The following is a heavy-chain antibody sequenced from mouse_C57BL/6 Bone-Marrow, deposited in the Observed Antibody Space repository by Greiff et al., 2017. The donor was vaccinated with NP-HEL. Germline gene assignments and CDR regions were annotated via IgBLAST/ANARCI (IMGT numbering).Heavy chain of an antibody. D-gene: IGHD1-1*01. V-gene: IGHV1-4*01. Sequence: VKLMESGAELARPGASVKMSCKASGYTFTSYTMHWVKQRPGQGLEWIGYINPSSGYTKYNQKFKDKATLTADKSSSTAYMQLSSLTSEDSAVYYCARNPPLLRSWYFDVWGTGTTVTVSS. CDR3: ARNPPLLRSWYFDV. CDR1: GYTFTSYT. J-gene: IGHJ1*03. CDR2: INPSSGYT.